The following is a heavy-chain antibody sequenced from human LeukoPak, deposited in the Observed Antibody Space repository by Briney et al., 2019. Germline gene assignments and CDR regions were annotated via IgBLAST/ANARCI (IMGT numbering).Heavy chain of an antibody. CDR3: ARRVYRYNWFDP. Sequence: SETLSLTCTVSGGSISSSSYYWSWIRQPPGKGLEWIGEINHSGSTNYNPSLKGRVTISVDTSKNQFSLKLSSVTAADTAVYYCARRVYRYNWFDPWGQGTLVTVSS. CDR1: GGSISSSSYY. J-gene: IGHJ5*02. D-gene: IGHD3-16*02. CDR2: INHSGST. V-gene: IGHV4-39*07.